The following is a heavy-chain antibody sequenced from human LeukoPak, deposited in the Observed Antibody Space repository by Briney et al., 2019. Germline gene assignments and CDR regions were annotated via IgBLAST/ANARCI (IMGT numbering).Heavy chain of an antibody. CDR2: IIPIFGTA. V-gene: IGHV1-69*13. CDR3: ARFCSSTSCVYYGMDV. CDR1: GGTFSSYA. D-gene: IGHD2-2*01. J-gene: IGHJ6*02. Sequence: ASVKVSCKASGGTFSSYAISWVRQAPGQGLEWMGGIIPIFGTANYAQKFQGRVTITADESTSTAYMELSSLRSEDTAVYYCARFCSSTSCVYYGMDVWGQGTTVTVSS.